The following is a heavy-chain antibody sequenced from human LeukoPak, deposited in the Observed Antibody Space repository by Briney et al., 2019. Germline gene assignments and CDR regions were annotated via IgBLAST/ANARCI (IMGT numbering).Heavy chain of an antibody. CDR3: AKYLGATSEHY. J-gene: IGHJ4*02. V-gene: IGHV3-48*04. CDR1: GFTFSSYS. D-gene: IGHD1-26*01. CDR2: ISSSSTI. Sequence: GGSLRLSCAASGFTFSSYSMNWVRQAPGKGLEWVSYISSSSTIYYADSVKGRFTISRDNAKNSLYLQMSSLRAEDTAVYYCAKYLGATSEHYWGQGTLVTVSS.